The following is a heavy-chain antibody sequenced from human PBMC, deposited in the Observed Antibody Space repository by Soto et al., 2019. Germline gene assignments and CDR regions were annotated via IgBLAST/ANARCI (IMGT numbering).Heavy chain of an antibody. CDR3: ARDSPSSSEDAFDI. D-gene: IGHD6-25*01. CDR1: GFTFSSYS. J-gene: IGHJ3*02. V-gene: IGHV3-21*01. Sequence: VGSLRLSCAASGFTFSSYSMNWVRQAPGKGLEWVSSISSSSSYIYYADSVKGRFTISRDNAKNSLYLQMNSLRAEDTAVYYCARDSPSSSEDAFDIWGQGTMVTVSS. CDR2: ISSSSSYI.